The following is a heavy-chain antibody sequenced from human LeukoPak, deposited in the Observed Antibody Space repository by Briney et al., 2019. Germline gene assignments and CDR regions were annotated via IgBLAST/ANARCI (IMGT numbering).Heavy chain of an antibody. D-gene: IGHD5-12*01. Sequence: GGSLRLSCAASGFTFSSYGMHWVRQAPGKGLEWVAVISYDGSNKYYADSVKGRFTISRDNSKNTLYLQMNSLRAEDTAVYYCAKDPEWLRLQFAFDIWGQGTMVTVSS. J-gene: IGHJ3*02. CDR2: ISYDGSNK. CDR3: AKDPEWLRLQFAFDI. V-gene: IGHV3-30*18. CDR1: GFTFSSYG.